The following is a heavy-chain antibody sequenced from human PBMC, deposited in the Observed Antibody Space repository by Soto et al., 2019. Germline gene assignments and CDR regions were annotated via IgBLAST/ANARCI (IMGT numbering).Heavy chain of an antibody. Sequence: SVKVSCKASGFTFTSSAVQWVRQARGQRLEWIGWIVVGSGNTNYAQKFQERVTITRDMSTSTAYMELSSLRSEDTAVYYCAAEGSGSYYSEYYGMDVWGQGTTVTVSS. CDR2: IVVGSGNT. CDR3: AAEGSGSYYSEYYGMDV. J-gene: IGHJ6*02. V-gene: IGHV1-58*01. CDR1: GFTFTSSA. D-gene: IGHD1-26*01.